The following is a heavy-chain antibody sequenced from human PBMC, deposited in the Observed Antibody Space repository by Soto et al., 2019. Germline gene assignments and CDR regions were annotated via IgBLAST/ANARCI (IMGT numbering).Heavy chain of an antibody. CDR1: GFTFSSYA. CDR2: ISYGGSNK. Sequence: GGSLRLSCAASGFTFSSYAMHWVRQAPGKGLEWVAVISYGGSNKYYADSVKGRFTISRDNSKNTLYLQMNSLRAEDTAVYYCARVQYSGYSSGWYSGGFDYWGQGTLVTVS. V-gene: IGHV3-30-3*01. J-gene: IGHJ4*02. CDR3: ARVQYSGYSSGWYSGGFDY. D-gene: IGHD6-19*01.